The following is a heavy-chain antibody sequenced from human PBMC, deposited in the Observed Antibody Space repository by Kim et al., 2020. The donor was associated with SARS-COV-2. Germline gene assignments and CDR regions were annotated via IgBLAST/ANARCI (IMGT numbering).Heavy chain of an antibody. CDR2: ISGSGGST. D-gene: IGHD2-15*01. CDR1: GFTFSSYA. CDR3: AKDDIVVVVAATPGYYYGMDV. Sequence: GGSLRLSCAASGFTFSSYAMSWVRQAPGKGLEWVSAISGSGGSTYYADSVKGRFTISRDNSKNTLYLQMNSLRAEDTAVYYCAKDDIVVVVAATPGYYYGMDVWGQGTTVTVSS. J-gene: IGHJ6*02. V-gene: IGHV3-23*01.